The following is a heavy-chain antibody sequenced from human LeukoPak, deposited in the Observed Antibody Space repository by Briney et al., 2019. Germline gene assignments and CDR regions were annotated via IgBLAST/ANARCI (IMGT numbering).Heavy chain of an antibody. CDR3: AKDGTRYCSGGSSYSTPY. V-gene: IGHV3-23*01. CDR2: ISGSGGST. CDR1: GFTFSSYA. Sequence: GGSLRLSCAASGFTFSSYAMSWVRQAPGKGLEWVSAISGSGGSTYYADSVKGRFTISRDNSKNTLYLQMNSLRAEDTAVYYCAKDGTRYCSGGSSYSTPYWGQGTLVTFST. D-gene: IGHD2-15*01. J-gene: IGHJ4*02.